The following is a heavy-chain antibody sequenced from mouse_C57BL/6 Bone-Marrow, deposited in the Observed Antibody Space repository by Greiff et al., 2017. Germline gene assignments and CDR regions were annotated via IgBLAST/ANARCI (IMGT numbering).Heavy chain of an antibody. CDR2: INPYNGGT. CDR1: GYTFTDYY. J-gene: IGHJ3*01. CDR3: ARPYYGNYVAFAY. D-gene: IGHD2-10*01. Sequence: EVHLQESGPVLVKPGASVKMSCKASGYTFTDYYMNWVKQSHGKSLEWIGVINPYNGGTSYNQKFKGKATLTVDKSSSTAYMELNSLTSEDSAVYYGARPYYGNYVAFAYWGQGTLVTVSA. V-gene: IGHV1-19*01.